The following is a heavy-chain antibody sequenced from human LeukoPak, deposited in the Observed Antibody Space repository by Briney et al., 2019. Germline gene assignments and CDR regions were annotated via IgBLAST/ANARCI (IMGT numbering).Heavy chain of an antibody. Sequence: PGGSLRLSCAASGFIFSRYAMSWVRRAPGKGLEWVSGISGSGGSTFYADSVKGRFTISRDNAKNSLYLQMNSLRAEDTAVYYCARDSIVVVPAALDDAFDIWGQGTMVTVSS. CDR2: ISGSGGST. V-gene: IGHV3-23*01. CDR3: ARDSIVVVPAALDDAFDI. D-gene: IGHD2-2*01. J-gene: IGHJ3*02. CDR1: GFIFSRYA.